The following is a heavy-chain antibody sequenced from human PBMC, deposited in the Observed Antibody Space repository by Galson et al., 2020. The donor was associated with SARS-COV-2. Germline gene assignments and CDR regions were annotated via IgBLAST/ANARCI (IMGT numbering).Heavy chain of an antibody. V-gene: IGHV3-11*04. CDR2: ISGSRSTI. J-gene: IGHJ4*02. Sequence: GGSLRLSCAASGFRFSDYFMSWIRQAPGKGLEWVSYISGSRSTIYYADSVKGRFTISRDDAKCSLYLQMNSLRADDTAVYYCAREGLGSTYYLDYWGQGTLVTVSS. CDR1: GFRFSDYF. D-gene: IGHD6-13*01. CDR3: AREGLGSTYYLDY.